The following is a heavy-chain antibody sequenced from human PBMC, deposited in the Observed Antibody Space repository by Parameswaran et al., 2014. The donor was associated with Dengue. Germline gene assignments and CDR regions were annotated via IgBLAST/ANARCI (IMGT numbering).Heavy chain of an antibody. Sequence: VRQMPGKGLEWVSFITSSTKSIYYADSVKGRFTISRDNAKNSLYLQMNSLRAEDTAVYYCASLHYMDVWGKGTTVTVSS. J-gene: IGHJ6*03. CDR2: ITSSTKSI. V-gene: IGHV3-21*01. CDR3: ASLHYMDV.